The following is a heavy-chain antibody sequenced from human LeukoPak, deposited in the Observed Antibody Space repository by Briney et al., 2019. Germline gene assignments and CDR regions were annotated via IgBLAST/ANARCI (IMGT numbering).Heavy chain of an antibody. D-gene: IGHD6-13*01. J-gene: IGHJ4*02. CDR1: GGSTSSDY. V-gene: IGHV4-59*08. CDR3: ARGRVAAAVSPSGY. Sequence: SETLSLTCTVSGGSTSSDYWSWIRQSPGKGLEWVGYVYNSGDTGKNPSLKSRVTILLDTSKNQCSLKLTSVSAADTAVYYCARGRVAAAVSPSGYWGQGTLVTVSS. CDR2: VYNSGDT.